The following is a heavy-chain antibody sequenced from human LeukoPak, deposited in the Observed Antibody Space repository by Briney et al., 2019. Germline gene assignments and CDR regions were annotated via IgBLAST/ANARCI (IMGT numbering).Heavy chain of an antibody. CDR1: GFAFGSYW. D-gene: IGHD2-2*03. V-gene: IGHV3-7*01. CDR3: ARDWIGPRDY. Sequence: GGSLRLSCTASGFAFGSYWMTWVRQAPTKGLEWVANIKQDGSEKYYVDSVKGRFTISRDNAKNSLYLQMNSLRAEDTAVYYCARDWIGPRDYWGQGTLVTVSS. J-gene: IGHJ4*02. CDR2: IKQDGSEK.